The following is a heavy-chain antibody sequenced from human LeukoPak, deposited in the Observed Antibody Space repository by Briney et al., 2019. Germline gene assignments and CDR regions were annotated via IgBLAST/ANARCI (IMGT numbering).Heavy chain of an antibody. D-gene: IGHD4-17*01. CDR1: GFTFSSYW. V-gene: IGHV3-21*01. CDR3: ARDLRGTTVTTDYFDS. Sequence: GGSLRLSCAASGFTFSSYWMSWVRQVPGKGLEWVSSISSSSSYIYYADSVKGRFTISRDNAKNSLYLQMISLRAEDMAVYYCARDLRGTTVTTDYFDSWGQGTLVTVSS. CDR2: ISSSSSYI. J-gene: IGHJ4*02.